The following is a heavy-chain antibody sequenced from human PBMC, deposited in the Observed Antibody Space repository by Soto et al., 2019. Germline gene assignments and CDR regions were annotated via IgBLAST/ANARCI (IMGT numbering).Heavy chain of an antibody. V-gene: IGHV1-69*13. D-gene: IGHD3-10*01. CDR2: IIPIFGTA. CDR1: GGTFSSYA. J-gene: IGHJ4*02. Sequence: SVKVSCKASGGTFSSYAISWVRQAPGQGLEWMGGIIPIFGTASYAQKFQGRVTMTADASTSTVYMELSSLRSEDTAVYYWATGRYYEVQDFDYWGQGTLVTVSS. CDR3: ATGRYYEVQDFDY.